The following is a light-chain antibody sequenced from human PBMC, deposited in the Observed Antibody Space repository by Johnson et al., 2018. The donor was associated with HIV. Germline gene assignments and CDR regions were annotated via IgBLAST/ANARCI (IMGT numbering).Light chain of an antibody. CDR1: SSNLGNNY. CDR3: GTWDSSLSAGYV. V-gene: IGLV1-51*02. CDR2: ENN. J-gene: IGLJ1*01. Sequence: QSVLTQPPSVSAAPGQKVTISCYGSSSNLGNNYVSWYQQLPGTAPKLLIYENNKRPSGIPDRFSGSKSGTSATLGITGLQTGDEADYYCGTWDSSLSAGYVFGTGTKVTVL.